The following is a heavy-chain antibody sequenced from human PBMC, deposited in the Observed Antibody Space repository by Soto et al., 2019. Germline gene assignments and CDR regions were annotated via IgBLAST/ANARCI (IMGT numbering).Heavy chain of an antibody. CDR3: ARTARETTVVRGVISYFDY. Sequence: SETLSLTCTVSGGSISSYYWSWIRQPPGKGLEWIGYIYYSGSTNYNPSLKSRVTISVDTSKNQFSLKLSSVTAADTAVYYCARTARETTVVRGVISYFDYWGQGTLVTVSS. CDR2: IYYSGST. V-gene: IGHV4-59*08. D-gene: IGHD3-10*01. J-gene: IGHJ4*02. CDR1: GGSISSYY.